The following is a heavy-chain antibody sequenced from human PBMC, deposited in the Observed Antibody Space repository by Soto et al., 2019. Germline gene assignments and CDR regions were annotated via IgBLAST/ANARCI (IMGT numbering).Heavy chain of an antibody. V-gene: IGHV4-34*01. CDR1: GGSFSGYY. D-gene: IGHD3-10*01. Sequence: SETLSLTCAVYGGSFSGYYWSWIRQPPGKGLEWIGEINHSGSTNYNPSFKSRVTISVDTSKNQFSLKLSYVTAADTAVYYCARGGTMVRGVIYYYYYYGMDVWGQGTTVTVSS. CDR2: INHSGST. J-gene: IGHJ6*02. CDR3: ARGGTMVRGVIYYYYYYGMDV.